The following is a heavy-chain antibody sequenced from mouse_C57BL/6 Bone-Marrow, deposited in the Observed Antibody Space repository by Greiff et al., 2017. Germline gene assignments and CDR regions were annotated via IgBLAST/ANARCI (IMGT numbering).Heavy chain of an antibody. CDR3: ARSPTVAAYYFDY. Sequence: VQLQQSGAELVKPGASVKLSCTASGFNIKDYYMHWVKQRPEQGLEWIGRIDPEDGETTYAPKFQGKATIPADTSSNTAYLQLSSLTSEDTAVCYVARSPTVAAYYFDYWGQGTTLTVSS. J-gene: IGHJ2*01. D-gene: IGHD1-1*01. V-gene: IGHV14-2*01. CDR2: IDPEDGET. CDR1: GFNIKDYY.